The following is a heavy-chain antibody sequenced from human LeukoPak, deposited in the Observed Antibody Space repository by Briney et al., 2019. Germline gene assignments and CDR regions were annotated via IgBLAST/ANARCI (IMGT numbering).Heavy chain of an antibody. CDR1: GYSISSGYY. Sequence: PSETLSLTCAVSGYSISSGYYWGWIRQPPGKGLEWIGSIYHSGSTYYNPSLKSRVTISVDTSKNQFSLKLSSVTAADTAVYYCATQAARYFDWQLDYWGQGTLVTVSS. CDR3: ATQAARYFDWQLDY. CDR2: IYHSGST. V-gene: IGHV4-38-2*01. D-gene: IGHD3-9*01. J-gene: IGHJ4*02.